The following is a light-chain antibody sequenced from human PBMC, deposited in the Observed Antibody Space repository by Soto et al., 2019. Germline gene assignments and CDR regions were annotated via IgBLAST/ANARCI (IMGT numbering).Light chain of an antibody. CDR1: QSISNY. V-gene: IGKV1-39*01. CDR2: AAS. CDR3: QQSYSGPPT. J-gene: IGKJ4*01. Sequence: DIPMTQSPSSLSASVGDRVTITCRASQSISNYLNWYQQKPGKAPKVLIFAASSLRSGVPSRFSGSASGTDFTLTISSLQPEDFATYYCQQSYSGPPTFGGGTKVEIK.